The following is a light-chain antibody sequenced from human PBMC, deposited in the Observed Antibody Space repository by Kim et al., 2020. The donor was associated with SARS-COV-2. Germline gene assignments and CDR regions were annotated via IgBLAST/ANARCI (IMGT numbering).Light chain of an antibody. CDR2: VAA. V-gene: IGKV3-20*01. CDR3: QQYGDPTRT. CDR1: RSVRSNY. Sequence: SPGERDTPSCRARRSVRSNYLAGYQQKPGQAPRLLIYVAATRATGIPARFSGSGSETYFTLTISRLEPEDFEVYYCQQYGDPTRTFGQGTKMEVK. J-gene: IGKJ1*01.